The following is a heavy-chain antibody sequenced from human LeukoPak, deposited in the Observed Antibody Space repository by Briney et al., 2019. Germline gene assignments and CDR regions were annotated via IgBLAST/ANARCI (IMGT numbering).Heavy chain of an antibody. Sequence: GGSLRLSCAASGFTFSSYAMHWVRQAPGKGLEWVAVISYDGSNKYYADSVKGRFTISRDNSKNTLYLQMNSLRAEDTAVYYCARDLAVAGVGEEYFQHWGQGTLVTVSS. D-gene: IGHD6-19*01. CDR3: ARDLAVAGVGEEYFQH. CDR1: GFTFSSYA. CDR2: ISYDGSNK. V-gene: IGHV3-30-3*01. J-gene: IGHJ1*01.